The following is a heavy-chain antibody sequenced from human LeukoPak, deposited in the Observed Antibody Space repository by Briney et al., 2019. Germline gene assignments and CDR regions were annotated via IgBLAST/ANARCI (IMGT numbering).Heavy chain of an antibody. CDR1: GFIFRNYW. Sequence: GGSLRLSCAASGFIFRNYWMHWIRQAPGKGLVWVARINPNGITTTYTDSVKGRFTISRDNAKNTLYLQMNSLRAEDTAVYYCARDFAGDRDYWGQGTLVTVSS. V-gene: IGHV3-74*01. CDR2: INPNGITT. J-gene: IGHJ4*02. D-gene: IGHD4-17*01. CDR3: ARDFAGDRDY.